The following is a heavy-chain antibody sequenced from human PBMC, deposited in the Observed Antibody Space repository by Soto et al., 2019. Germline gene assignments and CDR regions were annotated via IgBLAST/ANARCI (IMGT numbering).Heavy chain of an antibody. J-gene: IGHJ6*02. V-gene: IGHV5-51*01. Sequence: PGESLKISCKGSGYSFTSCWIGWVRQMPGKGLEWMGIIYPGDSDTRYSPSFQGQVTISADKSISTAYLQWSSLKASGTAMXYCAIXXDSGSYGYYGMDVWGQGTTVTVSS. CDR1: GYSFTSCW. CDR2: IYPGDSDT. D-gene: IGHD1-26*01. CDR3: AIXXDSGSYGYYGMDV.